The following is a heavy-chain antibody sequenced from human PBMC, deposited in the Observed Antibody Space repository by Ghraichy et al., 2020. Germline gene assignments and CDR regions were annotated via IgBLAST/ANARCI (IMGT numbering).Heavy chain of an antibody. V-gene: IGHV4-31*03. CDR1: GESIRSRFHY. CDR3: AGDGGGSSWYGFFDY. CDR2: IYVNGNT. J-gene: IGHJ4*02. Sequence: SETLSLTCTVSGESIRSRFHYWSWIRQLPGKGLEWIGYIYVNGNTYYNPSLKSRLAISVDTSNNQFSLRLSSVTAADTAVYYCAGDGGGSSWYGFFDYWGQGALVTVST. D-gene: IGHD6-13*01.